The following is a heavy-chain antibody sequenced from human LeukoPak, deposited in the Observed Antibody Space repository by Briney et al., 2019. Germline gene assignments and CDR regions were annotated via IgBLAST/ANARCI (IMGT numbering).Heavy chain of an antibody. V-gene: IGHV3-7*01. CDR3: ARDEYLWSGYYPNQAFDY. CDR2: IKQDGSEK. CDR1: GFTFSSYW. D-gene: IGHD3-3*01. J-gene: IGHJ4*02. Sequence: GGSLRLSCAASGFTFSSYWMSWVRQAPGKGLEWVANIKQDGSEKYYVDSVKGRFTISRDNAKKSLYLQMNSLRAEDTAMYYCARDEYLWSGYYPNQAFDYWGQGTLVTVSS.